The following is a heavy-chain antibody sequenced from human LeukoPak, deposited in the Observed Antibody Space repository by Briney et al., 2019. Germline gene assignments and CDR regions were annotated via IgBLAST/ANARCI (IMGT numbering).Heavy chain of an antibody. CDR1: GYTFTDYY. D-gene: IGHD3-22*01. CDR3: ARASYYYDSSGYPGYYFDY. J-gene: IGHJ4*02. Sequence: ASVKVSCKASGYTFTDYYMHWVRQAPGQGLEWMGWINPNSGGTNYAQKFQGRVTMTRDTSISTAYMELSRLRSDDTAVYYCARASYYYDSSGYPGYYFDYWGQGTLVTVSS. V-gene: IGHV1-2*02. CDR2: INPNSGGT.